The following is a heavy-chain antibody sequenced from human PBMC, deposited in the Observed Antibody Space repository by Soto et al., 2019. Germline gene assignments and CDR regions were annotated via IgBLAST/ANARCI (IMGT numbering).Heavy chain of an antibody. D-gene: IGHD5-12*01. CDR3: ARRFVVAEWFDP. V-gene: IGHV4-59*08. J-gene: IGHJ5*02. CDR2: LPHSGST. CDR1: GGSISSSY. Sequence: PXXTLSLPCTVSGGSISSSYWGWILQPPGKGLEWIGYLPHSGSTDYNPSLRSRVTIPVDTSKNQSSLKLSSVTAADTAIYYCARRFVVAEWFDPWGQGTLVTVSS.